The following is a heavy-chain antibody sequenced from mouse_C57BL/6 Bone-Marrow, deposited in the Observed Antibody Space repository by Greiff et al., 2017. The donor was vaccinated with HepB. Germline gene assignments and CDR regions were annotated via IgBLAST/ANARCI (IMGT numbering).Heavy chain of an antibody. CDR2: IDPEDGDT. J-gene: IGHJ3*01. Sequence: EVKVVESGAELVRPGASVKLSCTASGFNIKDYYMHWVKQRPEQGLEWIGRIDPEDGDTEYAPKFQGKATMTADTSSNTAYLQLSSLTSEDTAVYYCVYSNYGVAYWGQGTLVTVSA. D-gene: IGHD2-5*01. CDR1: GFNIKDYY. CDR3: VYSNYGVAY. V-gene: IGHV14-1*01.